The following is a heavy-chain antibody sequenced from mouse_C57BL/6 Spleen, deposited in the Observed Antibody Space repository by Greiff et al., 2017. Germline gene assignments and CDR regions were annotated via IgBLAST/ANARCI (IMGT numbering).Heavy chain of an antibody. CDR3: ANYVYYAMAY. J-gene: IGHJ4*01. V-gene: IGHV5-17*01. CDR1: GFTFSDYG. CDR2: ISSGSSTI. Sequence: EVKLVESGGGLVKPGGSLKLSCAASGFTFSDYGMHWVRQAPEKGLEWVAYISSGSSTIYYADTVKGRFTISRDNAKNTLFLQMTSLRSEDTAMYYCANYVYYAMAYWGQGTSVTVSS.